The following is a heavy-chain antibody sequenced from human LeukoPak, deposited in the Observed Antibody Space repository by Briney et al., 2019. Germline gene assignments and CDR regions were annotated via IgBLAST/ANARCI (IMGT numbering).Heavy chain of an antibody. D-gene: IGHD6-6*01. CDR2: ISGSGGST. Sequence: GGSLRLSCAASGFTFSSNDMSWVRQAPGKGLEWASAISGSGGSTYYADSVKGRFTISRDNSKNTLYLQMNSLRAEDTAVYYCAKGGSSSAEIFDYWGQGTLVTVSS. CDR1: GFTFSSND. J-gene: IGHJ4*02. V-gene: IGHV3-23*01. CDR3: AKGGSSSAEIFDY.